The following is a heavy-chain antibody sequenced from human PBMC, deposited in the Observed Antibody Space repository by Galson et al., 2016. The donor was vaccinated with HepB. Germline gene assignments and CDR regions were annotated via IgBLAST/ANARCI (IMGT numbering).Heavy chain of an antibody. CDR2: IWYDGSNK. J-gene: IGHJ6*02. D-gene: IGHD5-24*01. Sequence: SLRLSCAASGFTFSWNGMHWVRQAPGKGPEWVALIWYDGSNKYYADSVKGRFTISRDNSKNMLYLQMNSLRAEDTAVYYCAREVEMAYYYYAMDVRGQGTTVPVPS. CDR1: GFTFSWNG. V-gene: IGHV3-33*01. CDR3: AREVEMAYYYYAMDV.